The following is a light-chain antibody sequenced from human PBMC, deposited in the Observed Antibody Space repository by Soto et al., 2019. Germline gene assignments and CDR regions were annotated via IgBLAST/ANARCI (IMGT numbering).Light chain of an antibody. Sequence: QSVLTQPPSVSGAPGQTVTISCTGSSSNIGAGYDVHWYQQLPGTAPKLLIYGNKNRPPGVPDRFSGSRSDTSASLAITGLQADDEADYYCQSSDTGLSGSRVSGSGTKVTVL. CDR1: SSNIGAGYD. CDR3: QSSDTGLSGSRV. CDR2: GNK. J-gene: IGLJ1*01. V-gene: IGLV1-40*01.